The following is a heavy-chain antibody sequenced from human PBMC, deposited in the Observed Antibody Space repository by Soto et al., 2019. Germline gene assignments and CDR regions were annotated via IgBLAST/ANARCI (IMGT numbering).Heavy chain of an antibody. CDR3: AREGITMVRGVIIRNWFDP. J-gene: IGHJ5*02. Sequence: ETLSLTCAVSGGSISSSNWWSWVRQPPGKGLEWIGEIYHSGSTNYNPSLKSRVTISVDKSKNQFSLKLSSVTAADTAVYYCAREGITMVRGVIIRNWFDPWGQGTLVTVYS. CDR2: IYHSGST. D-gene: IGHD3-10*01. CDR1: GGSISSSNW. V-gene: IGHV4-4*02.